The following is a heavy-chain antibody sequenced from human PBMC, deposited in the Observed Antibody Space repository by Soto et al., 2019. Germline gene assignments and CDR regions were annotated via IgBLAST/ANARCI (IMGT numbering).Heavy chain of an antibody. CDR1: GGSISRYY. D-gene: IGHD3-3*01. V-gene: IGHV4-59*01. CDR3: ARTLSFGVPGGYFIDV. CDR2: IYYSGST. J-gene: IGHJ6*03. Sequence: SETLSLTCTVSGGSISRYYWSWIRQPPGKGLEWIGYIYYSGSTSYNPSLKSRVTISVDTSKNQFSLKLTSVTAADTAVYYCARTLSFGVPGGYFIDVWGKGTTVTVSS.